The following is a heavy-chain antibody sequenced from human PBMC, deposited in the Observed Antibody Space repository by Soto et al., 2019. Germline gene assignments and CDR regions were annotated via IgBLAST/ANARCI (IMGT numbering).Heavy chain of an antibody. CDR3: ARDLSSTVAPP. D-gene: IGHD4-17*01. J-gene: IGHJ4*02. V-gene: IGHV1-18*04. CDR2: ISAYNGNT. CDR1: GYTFTSYG. Sequence: ASVKVSCKASGYTFTSYGISWVRQAPGQGLEWMGWISAYNGNTNYAQKLQGRVTMTTDTSTSTAYMELSSLRSEDTAVYYCARDLSSTVAPPWGQGTLVTVSS.